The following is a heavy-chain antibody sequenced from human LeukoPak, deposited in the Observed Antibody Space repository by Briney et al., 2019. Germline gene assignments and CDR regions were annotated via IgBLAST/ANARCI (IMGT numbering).Heavy chain of an antibody. D-gene: IGHD5-18*01. CDR2: INQDGSEK. CDR1: GFTFTDHW. CDR3: ARAGYTYTTLYY. J-gene: IGHJ4*02. V-gene: IGHV3-7*01. Sequence: PGGSLRPSCEASGFTFTDHWMSWVRQAPGKGLEWVANINQDGSEKNYVDSVKGRFTISRDNVMNSLYLQMNFLRGEDTAVYYCARAGYTYTTLYYWGPGTLVTVSS.